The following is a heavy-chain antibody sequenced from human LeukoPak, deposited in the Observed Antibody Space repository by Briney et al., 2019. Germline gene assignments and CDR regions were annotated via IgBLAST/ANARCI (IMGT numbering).Heavy chain of an antibody. D-gene: IGHD2-2*02. CDR3: TTSDRKFCSPSSCYMPFDY. CDR2: FDPRNGGT. CDR1: GYSLTELS. V-gene: IGHV1-24*01. Sequence: AAVKDSCKGSGYSLTELSMHWVGPAPGKGLEGMGGFDPRNGGTYFAQNFQCRVTLTEDTSTATSSMELRSLKSDETAVYYCTTSDRKFCSPSSCYMPFDYWGQGSLVTVS. J-gene: IGHJ4*02.